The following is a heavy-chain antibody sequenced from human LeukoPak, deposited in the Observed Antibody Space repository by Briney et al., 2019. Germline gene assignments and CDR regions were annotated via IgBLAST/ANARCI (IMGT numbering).Heavy chain of an antibody. D-gene: IGHD1-26*01. V-gene: IGHV1-24*01. Sequence: ASVKVSCKVSGYTLTELSMHWVRQAPGKGLEWMGGFDPEDGETIYAQKFQGRVTMTEDTSTDTAYMELRSLRSEDTAVYYCLTWASGNYSDPAFDYWGQGTLVTVSS. CDR2: FDPEDGET. CDR3: LTWASGNYSDPAFDY. CDR1: GYTLTELS. J-gene: IGHJ4*02.